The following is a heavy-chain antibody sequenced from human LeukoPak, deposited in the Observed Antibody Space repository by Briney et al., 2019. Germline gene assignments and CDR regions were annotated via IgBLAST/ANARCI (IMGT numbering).Heavy chain of an antibody. Sequence: GGSLRLSCEASGFSFSSYGMHWVRQAPGKGLEWVAVIWYDGSNKYYADSVKGRFTISRDNSKNTLYLQMNSLRAEDTAVYYCVSGVQLLFSFDYWGQGTLVTVSS. V-gene: IGHV3-33*01. CDR1: GFSFSSYG. D-gene: IGHD2-2*01. CDR2: IWYDGSNK. CDR3: VSGVQLLFSFDY. J-gene: IGHJ4*02.